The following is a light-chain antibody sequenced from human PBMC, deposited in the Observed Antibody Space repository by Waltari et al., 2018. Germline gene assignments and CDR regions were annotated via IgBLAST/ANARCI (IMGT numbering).Light chain of an antibody. CDR3: QQRSNWPPMYT. V-gene: IGKV3-11*01. Sequence: EIVLTQSPATLSLSPGQGATLSCRASQSVNTKLAWYQQKPGQAPRLLIYDASNRATGIAGRFSGRGSGTDFTLTISSLGPEDVAVYYCQQRSNWPPMYTFGQGTKLEIK. CDR2: DAS. CDR1: QSVNTK. J-gene: IGKJ2*01.